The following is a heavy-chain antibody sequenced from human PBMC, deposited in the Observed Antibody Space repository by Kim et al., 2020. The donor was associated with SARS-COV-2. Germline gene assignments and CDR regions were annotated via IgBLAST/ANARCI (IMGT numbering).Heavy chain of an antibody. D-gene: IGHD6-13*01. CDR2: SYR. Sequence: SYRYYADSLKGRFTVSRDNAKNSLFLQMNSMRAEDTAVYYCARRYRSTVGYWGQGALVTVSS. J-gene: IGHJ4*02. CDR3: ARRYRSTVGY. V-gene: IGHV3-21*01.